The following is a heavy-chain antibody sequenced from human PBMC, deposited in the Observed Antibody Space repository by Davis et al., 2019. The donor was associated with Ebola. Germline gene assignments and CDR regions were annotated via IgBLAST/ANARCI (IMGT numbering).Heavy chain of an antibody. Sequence: GGSLRLSCAASGFTFNIFDMHWVRQAPGRGLEWVAFVRSHGSDDHYADSVKGRFTISRDNSRNTLYLQMNSLRPEDTAVYYCARDLDYGGYAGRDYYYGMDVWGQGTTVSVSS. CDR2: VRSHGSDD. J-gene: IGHJ6*02. CDR1: GFTFNIFD. V-gene: IGHV3-30*02. CDR3: ARDLDYGGYAGRDYYYGMDV. D-gene: IGHD4-17*01.